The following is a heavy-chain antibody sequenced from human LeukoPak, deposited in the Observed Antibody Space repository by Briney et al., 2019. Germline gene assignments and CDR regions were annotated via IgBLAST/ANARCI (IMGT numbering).Heavy chain of an antibody. CDR1: GYTFTSYG. D-gene: IGHD2-15*01. V-gene: IGHV1-18*01. J-gene: IGHJ5*02. CDR2: ISAYNGNT. CDR3: ARDPVYCSGGSCYGGYNWFDP. Sequence: ASLKASCKASGYTFTSYGISWVRQAPGQGLEGMGWISAYNGNTNYAQKLQGRVTMTTDTSTSTAYMELRSLRSDDTAVYYCARDPVYCSGGSCYGGYNWFDPWGRGTLVTVSS.